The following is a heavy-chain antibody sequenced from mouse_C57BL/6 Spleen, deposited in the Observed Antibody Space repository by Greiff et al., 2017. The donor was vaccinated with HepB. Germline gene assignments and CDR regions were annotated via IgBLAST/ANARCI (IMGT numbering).Heavy chain of an antibody. D-gene: IGHD4-1*01. CDR2: IDPANGNT. V-gene: IGHV14-3*01. CDR3: AREANGDVGAMDY. J-gene: IGHJ4*01. CDR1: GFNIKNTY. Sequence: VHVKQSVAELVRPGASVKLSCTASGFNIKNTYMHWVKQRPEQGLEWIGRIDPANGNTKYAPKFQSKATITADTSSNTAYLQLSSLTSEDTAIYYCAREANGDVGAMDYWGQGTSVTVSS.